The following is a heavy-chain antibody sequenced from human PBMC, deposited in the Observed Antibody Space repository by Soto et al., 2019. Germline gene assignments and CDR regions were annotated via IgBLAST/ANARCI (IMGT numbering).Heavy chain of an antibody. CDR1: GFTFSSHA. D-gene: IGHD2-2*01. V-gene: IGHV3-23*01. CDR3: SAEQNYYYYYMDV. Sequence: GGSLRLSCAASGFTFSSHAMSWVRQAPGKGLEWVSAISGSGGSTYYADSVKGRFTISRDNSKNTLYLQMNSLRAEDTAVYYCSAEQNYYYYYMDVWGKGTTVTVSS. CDR2: ISGSGGST. J-gene: IGHJ6*03.